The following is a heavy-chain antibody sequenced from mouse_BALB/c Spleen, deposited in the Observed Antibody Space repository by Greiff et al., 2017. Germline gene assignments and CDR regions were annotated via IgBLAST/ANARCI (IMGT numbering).Heavy chain of an antibody. D-gene: IGHD2-1*01. CDR2: ISSGGSYT. CDR3: TRDRHGNSDYYAMDY. CDR1: GFNFSSYN. J-gene: IGHJ4*01. V-gene: IGHV5-6-4*01. Sequence: EVKLQESGGGLVKPGGSLKLSCAASGFNFSSYNMAWVRQTPEKRLEWVATISSGGSYTYYPDSVKGRFTISSDNANNTLYLQMSSLKSEDTAMYYCTRDRHGNSDYYAMDYWGQGTSVTVSS.